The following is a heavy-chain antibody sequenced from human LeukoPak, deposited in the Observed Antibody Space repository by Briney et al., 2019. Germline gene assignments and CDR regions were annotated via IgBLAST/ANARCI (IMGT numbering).Heavy chain of an antibody. D-gene: IGHD6-19*01. CDR2: IYYSGST. Sequence: PSETLSLTCTVSGGSISIYYWSWIRHPPGKGLEWIGYIYYSGSTNYNPSLKSRVTISVDTSKNQFSLKLSSVTAADTAVYYCARRRIAVARNWFDPWGQGTLVTASS. CDR1: GGSISIYY. J-gene: IGHJ5*02. CDR3: ARRRIAVARNWFDP. V-gene: IGHV4-59*01.